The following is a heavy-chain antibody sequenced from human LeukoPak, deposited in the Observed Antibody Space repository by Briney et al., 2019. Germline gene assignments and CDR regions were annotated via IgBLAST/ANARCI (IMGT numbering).Heavy chain of an antibody. CDR3: ARSSTIAAAEIYFDY. J-gene: IGHJ4*02. CDR2: IYPGDSDT. CDR1: GYTFTSYR. Sequence: GESLKISCKGSGYTFTSYRIGWVRQMPGKGLEWMGIIYPGDSDTRYSPSFQGQVTISAASSINTAYLQWTSLKASDTAMYYCARSSTIAAAEIYFDYWGQGTLVTVSS. V-gene: IGHV5-51*01. D-gene: IGHD6-25*01.